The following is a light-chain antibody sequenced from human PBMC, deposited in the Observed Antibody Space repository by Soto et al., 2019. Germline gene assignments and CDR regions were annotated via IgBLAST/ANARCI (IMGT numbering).Light chain of an antibody. CDR2: EGG. Sequence: QSALTQPASVSGSPGQSIAISCTGTSSDVGTYNLVSWYQLHPGKAPKLIIYEGGQRPSGISNRFSASKSGTTASLTISGLQAEDEADYYCCSYGGSSTFVIFGGGTQLTVL. J-gene: IGLJ2*01. V-gene: IGLV2-23*03. CDR1: SSDVGTYNL. CDR3: CSYGGSSTFVI.